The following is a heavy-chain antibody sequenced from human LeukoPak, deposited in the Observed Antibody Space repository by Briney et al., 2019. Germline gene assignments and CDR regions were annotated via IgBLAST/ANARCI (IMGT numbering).Heavy chain of an antibody. D-gene: IGHD6-19*01. CDR3: ARVVHSSGWYGGSAFDI. Sequence: GGALRLSCAASGFTFSSYDMHWVRQATGKGLEWVSGIGTAGDTYYAGSVKGRFTISRENAENSLYLQMNSLRAGDTAVYYCARVVHSSGWYGGSAFDIWGQGTMVTVSS. CDR1: GFTFSSYD. J-gene: IGHJ3*02. V-gene: IGHV3-13*01. CDR2: IGTAGDT.